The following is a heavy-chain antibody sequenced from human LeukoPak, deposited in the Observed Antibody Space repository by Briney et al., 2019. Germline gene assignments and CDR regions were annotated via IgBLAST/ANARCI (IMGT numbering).Heavy chain of an antibody. D-gene: IGHD3-22*01. J-gene: IGHJ4*02. CDR1: GFTFSSYA. V-gene: IGHV3-48*04. CDR2: ISDSGTTQ. CDR3: ARDSGSDYYSSAGY. Sequence: PGGSLRLSCAASGFTFSSYAMSWVRQAPGKGLEWVSYISDSGTTQYYADSVKGRFTISRDDGKNSLYLQMNSLRVDDTAVYYCARDSGSDYYSSAGYWGQGTLVTVSS.